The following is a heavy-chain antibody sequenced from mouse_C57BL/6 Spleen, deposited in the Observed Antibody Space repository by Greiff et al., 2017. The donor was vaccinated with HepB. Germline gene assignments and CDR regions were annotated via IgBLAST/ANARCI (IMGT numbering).Heavy chain of an antibody. J-gene: IGHJ1*03. D-gene: IGHD1-1*01. V-gene: IGHV1-82*01. Sequence: LVESGPELVKPGASVKISCKASGYAFSSSWMNWVKQRPGKGLEWIGRIYPGDGDTNYNGKFKGKATLTADKSSSTAYMELRSLTSEDTAVYYCARALYYGSSFWYFDVWGTGTTVTVSS. CDR3: ARALYYGSSFWYFDV. CDR1: GYAFSSSW. CDR2: IYPGDGDT.